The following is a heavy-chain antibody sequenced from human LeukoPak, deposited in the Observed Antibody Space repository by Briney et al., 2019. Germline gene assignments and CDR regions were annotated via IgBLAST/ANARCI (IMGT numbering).Heavy chain of an antibody. D-gene: IGHD3-10*01. CDR3: ARVATEFNYGSETVY. Sequence: EASVKVSCKASGVTFNTFAVDWVRQAPGQGLEWVGIIVPMLGPANSAQRFRGRVTITADQSTSTAYMELSSLRSEDTAVYYCARVATEFNYGSETVYWGQGTLVTVTS. J-gene: IGHJ4*02. V-gene: IGHV1-69*11. CDR2: IVPMLGPA. CDR1: GVTFNTFA.